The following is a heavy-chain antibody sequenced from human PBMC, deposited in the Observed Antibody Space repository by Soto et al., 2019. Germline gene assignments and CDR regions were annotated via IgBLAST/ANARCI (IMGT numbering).Heavy chain of an antibody. J-gene: IGHJ2*01. V-gene: IGHV1-69*12. D-gene: IGHD4-17*01. CDR1: GGTFSSYA. CDR3: ARDAPTTVVTPSWYFDH. CDR2: IIPIFGTA. Sequence: QVQLVQSGAEVKKPGSSVKVSCKASGGTFSSYAISWVRQAPGQGLEWMGGIIPIFGTANYAQNFQGRVTITADESPSTADMELSSRRTEDMAVYYCARDAPTTVVTPSWYFDHWGSGTLDTVSS.